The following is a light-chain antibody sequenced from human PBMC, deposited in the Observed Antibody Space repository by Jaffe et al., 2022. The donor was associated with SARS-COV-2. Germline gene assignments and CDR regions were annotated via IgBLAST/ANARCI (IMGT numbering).Light chain of an antibody. J-gene: IGLJ2*01. CDR3: SSYAGSNNLV. CDR1: SSDVGGDDS. CDR2: DVT. V-gene: IGLV2-8*01. Sequence: QSALTQPPSASGSPGQSVAISCTGTSSDVGGDDSVSWYQHHPGKAPKLLIYDVTKRPSGVPDRFSGSKSGNTASLTVSGLQTEDESDYYCSSYAGSNNLVFGGGTKLTVL.